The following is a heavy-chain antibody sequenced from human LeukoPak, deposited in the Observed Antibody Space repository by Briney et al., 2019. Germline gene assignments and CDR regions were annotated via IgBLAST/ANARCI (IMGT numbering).Heavy chain of an antibody. Sequence: SSQTLSLTCTVSGGSISSGSYYWSWIRQPAGKGLEWIGRIYTSGSTNYNPSLKSRVTISVDTSKNQFPLKLSSVTAADTAVYYCAREGYCSSTSCDAEYYYYYYMDVWGKGTTVTVSS. D-gene: IGHD2-2*01. CDR2: IYTSGST. J-gene: IGHJ6*03. CDR3: AREGYCSSTSCDAEYYYYYYMDV. CDR1: GGSISSGSYY. V-gene: IGHV4-61*02.